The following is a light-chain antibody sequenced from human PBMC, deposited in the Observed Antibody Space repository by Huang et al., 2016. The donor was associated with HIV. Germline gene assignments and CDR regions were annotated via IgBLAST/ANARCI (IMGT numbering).Light chain of an antibody. CDR2: GAF. CDR1: QSVNSN. Sequence: EIVMTQSPATLSVSPGERATLSCRASQSVNSNLAWYQQRPGQAPRLLIYGAFTRATGIPDRCSGSGSGTEFSLTINNLQSEDFAIYYCQQYDNWRTFGPGTWVEIK. CDR3: QQYDNWRT. J-gene: IGKJ1*01. V-gene: IGKV3-15*01.